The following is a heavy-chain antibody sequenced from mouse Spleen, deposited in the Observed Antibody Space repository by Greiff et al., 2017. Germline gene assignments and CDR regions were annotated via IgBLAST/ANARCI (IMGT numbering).Heavy chain of an antibody. Sequence: VQLQQSGAELVRSGASVKLSCTASGFNIKDYYMHWVKQRPEQGLEWIGWIDPENGDTEYAPKFQGKATMTADTSSNTAYLQLSSLTSEDTAVYHCNAASYFDVWGAGTTVTVSS. J-gene: IGHJ1*01. V-gene: IGHV14-4*02. CDR2: IDPENGDT. CDR3: NAASYFDV. CDR1: GFNIKDYY.